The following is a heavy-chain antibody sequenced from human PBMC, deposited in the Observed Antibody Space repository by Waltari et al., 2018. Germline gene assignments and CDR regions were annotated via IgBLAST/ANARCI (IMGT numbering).Heavy chain of an antibody. Sequence: QVQLQQWGAGLLKPSETLSLTCSVYGGPFGGFYWIWIRQSPGQGLECIGEINHSGSTNYNPSLKSRVTISVDTSKNQFSLKVSSVTAADTAVYYCARQFSSGWYSEYWGQGTLVTVSS. J-gene: IGHJ4*02. V-gene: IGHV4-34*01. CDR1: GGPFGGFY. CDR3: ARQFSSGWYSEY. D-gene: IGHD6-19*01. CDR2: INHSGST.